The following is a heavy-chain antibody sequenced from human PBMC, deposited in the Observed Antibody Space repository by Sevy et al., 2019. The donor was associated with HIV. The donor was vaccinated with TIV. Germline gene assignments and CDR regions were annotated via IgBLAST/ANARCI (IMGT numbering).Heavy chain of an antibody. CDR3: ARGPLITPVDWLDS. CDR1: GYTFSSFW. J-gene: IGHJ5*01. Sequence: GESLKISCKGSGYTFSSFWIGWARQMPGKGLEWMGIIFPGNSDTRYSPSFQGQVTISVDKGTSTAYLQWSSLKASDLAVYYWARGPLITPVDWLDSWGQGTLVTVSS. D-gene: IGHD3-16*01. CDR2: IFPGNSDT. V-gene: IGHV5-51*01.